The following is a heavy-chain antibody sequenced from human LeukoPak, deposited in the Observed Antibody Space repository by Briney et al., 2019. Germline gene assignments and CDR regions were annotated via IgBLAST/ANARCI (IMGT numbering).Heavy chain of an antibody. CDR1: GGSFSGYY. CDR3: VRRTKNDDSRGYSYFYFDY. Sequence: SETLSLTCGAYGGSFSGYYWTWIRQPPGRRLEWIGEISPSGSTSYTPSLESRVTVSADMSKNQFSLKLTSVTAADTAVYYCVRRTKNDDSRGYSYFYFDYWGQGSLVTVSS. J-gene: IGHJ4*02. V-gene: IGHV4-34*01. D-gene: IGHD3-22*01. CDR2: ISPSGST.